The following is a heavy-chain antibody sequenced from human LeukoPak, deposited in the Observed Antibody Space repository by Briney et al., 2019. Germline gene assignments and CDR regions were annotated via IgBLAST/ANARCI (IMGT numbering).Heavy chain of an antibody. V-gene: IGHV3-30*02. D-gene: IGHD3-16*01. CDR3: ARDLLSLPHKYFDS. Sequence: GGTLTLSCTASGFSFSNYGMHWIRQAPGKGLEWMAYIRYDGSQNYYGYSENRRFIISRDTSKHLLYLQIYGMRADEAIFYYSARDLLSLPHKYFDSWGQGTLVTVSS. CDR1: GFSFSNYG. CDR2: IRYDGSQN. J-gene: IGHJ4*02.